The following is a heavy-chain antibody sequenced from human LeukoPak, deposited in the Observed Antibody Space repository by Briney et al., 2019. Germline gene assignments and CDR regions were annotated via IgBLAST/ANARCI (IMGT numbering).Heavy chain of an antibody. J-gene: IGHJ4*02. CDR1: GFTFGDYA. D-gene: IGHD3-3*01. CDR2: IRSKAYGGTT. V-gene: IGHV3-49*04. CDR3: TRVTIFYFDY. Sequence: GGSLRLSCTASGFTFGDYAMSWVRQAPGKGLEWVGFIRSKAYGGTTEYAASVKGRFTISRDDSKSIAYLQMNSLKTEDTAVYYCTRVTIFYFDYWGQGTLVTVSS.